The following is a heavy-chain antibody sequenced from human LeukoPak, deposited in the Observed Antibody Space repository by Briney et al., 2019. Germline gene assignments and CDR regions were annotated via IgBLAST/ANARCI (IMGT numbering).Heavy chain of an antibody. CDR3: ATNLDYGDYTVLDY. CDR2: ISYDGSNK. J-gene: IGHJ4*02. D-gene: IGHD4-17*01. CDR1: GFTFSSYG. Sequence: GGSLRLSCAASGFTFSSYGMHWVRQAPGKGLEWVAVISYDGSNKYYADSVKGRFTISRDNSKNTLYLQMNSLRAEDTAVYYCATNLDYGDYTVLDYWGQGTLVTVSS. V-gene: IGHV3-30*03.